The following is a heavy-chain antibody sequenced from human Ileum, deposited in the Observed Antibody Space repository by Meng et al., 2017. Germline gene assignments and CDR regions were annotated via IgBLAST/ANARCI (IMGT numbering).Heavy chain of an antibody. CDR2: IYSGGGT. CDR3: TRGEDH. J-gene: IGHJ4*02. Sequence: EVQVVESGGGLVQPGGSLRLSCAASGFSVSNELMSWVRQAQGKGLEWVSVIYSGGGTDYADSVKGRFTTSRDSSKNTMYLQMNNLRADDTAMYYCTRGEDHWGQGTLVTVSS. CDR1: GFSVSNEL. V-gene: IGHV3-66*01.